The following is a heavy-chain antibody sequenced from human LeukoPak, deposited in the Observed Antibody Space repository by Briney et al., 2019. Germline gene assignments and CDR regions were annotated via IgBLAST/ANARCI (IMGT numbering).Heavy chain of an antibody. Sequence: GGSLRLSCVTSGFTFSDYFMNWIRQTPGKGLEWLSFINSDGNNIYYTDSVKGRYTISRDNAKQTLYLEMSNLRLDDTAIYYCATSRVFDYWGQGTLVTVSS. V-gene: IGHV3-11*04. CDR1: GFTFSDYF. CDR3: ATSRVFDY. J-gene: IGHJ4*02. CDR2: INSDGNNI.